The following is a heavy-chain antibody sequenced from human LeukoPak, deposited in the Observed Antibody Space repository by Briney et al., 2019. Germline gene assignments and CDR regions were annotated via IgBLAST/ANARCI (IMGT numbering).Heavy chain of an antibody. J-gene: IGHJ4*02. CDR3: ASRSYISGPY. CDR2: IHHRGST. Sequence: SETLSLTCAVSGGSINSSSSYYWGWIRQPPGKGLEWIGEIHHRGSTNYNPSLKSRVTISVDKSNNQFSLKMSSVTAADTAVYYCASRSYISGPYWGQGTLVTVSS. D-gene: IGHD6-25*01. CDR1: GGSINSSSSYY. V-gene: IGHV4-39*07.